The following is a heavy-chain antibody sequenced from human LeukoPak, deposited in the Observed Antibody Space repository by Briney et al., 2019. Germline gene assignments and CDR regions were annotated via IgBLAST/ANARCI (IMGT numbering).Heavy chain of an antibody. D-gene: IGHD5-12*01. CDR1: GFTFGGCA. J-gene: IGHJ4*02. Sequence: GGSLRLSCAASGFTFGGCAMSWVRQAPGKGLEWLSVISGSGGSTYYADSVKVRFTISRDNSKNTLYLQMNSLRAEDTAVYYYARPRGYSGYYYEGYFDYWGQGTLVTVSS. CDR3: ARPRGYSGYYYEGYFDY. V-gene: IGHV3-23*01. CDR2: ISGSGGST.